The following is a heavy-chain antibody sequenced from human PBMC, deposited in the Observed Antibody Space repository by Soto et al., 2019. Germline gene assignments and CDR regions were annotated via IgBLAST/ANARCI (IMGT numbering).Heavy chain of an antibody. CDR2: IYHSGST. Sequence: QVQLQESGPGLVKPSGTLSLICAVSGGSISSSNWWSWVRQSPGKGLEWIGEIYHSGSTNYNPSRKGRVTISVDKSKNQFSLKLSSVTAADTAVYYCARDGNYGDQPFDYWGQGTLVTVSS. CDR3: ARDGNYGDQPFDY. CDR1: GGSISSSNW. J-gene: IGHJ4*02. D-gene: IGHD4-17*01. V-gene: IGHV4-4*02.